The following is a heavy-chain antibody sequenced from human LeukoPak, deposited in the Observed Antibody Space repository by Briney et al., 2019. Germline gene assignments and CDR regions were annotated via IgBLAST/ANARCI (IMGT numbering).Heavy chain of an antibody. D-gene: IGHD3-22*01. V-gene: IGHV5-51*01. CDR2: IYPGDSDT. CDR1: GYSFTSYW. CDR3: ASVSYYYDSSARHHDAFDI. Sequence: GESLKISCKGSGYSFTSYWVGWVRQMPGKGLEWMGIIYPGDSDTRYSPSFQGQVTISADKSISTAYLQWSSLKASDTAMYYCASVSYYYDSSARHHDAFDIWGQGTMVTVSS. J-gene: IGHJ3*02.